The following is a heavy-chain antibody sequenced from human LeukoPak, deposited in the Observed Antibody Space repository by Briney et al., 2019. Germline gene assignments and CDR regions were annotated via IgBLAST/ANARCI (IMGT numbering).Heavy chain of an antibody. V-gene: IGHV3-7*03. D-gene: IGHD3-22*01. CDR2: IKEDGSKK. Sequence: GGSLRLSCAASGFTFRSYWMTWVRQAPGKGLEWVANIKEDGSKKNYVDSVKGRFTISRDNAKNSLYLQMNSLRAEDTAVYYCATPLDYYDSSGYHQGGDWGQGTLVTVSS. CDR3: ATPLDYYDSSGYHQGGD. J-gene: IGHJ4*02. CDR1: GFTFRSYW.